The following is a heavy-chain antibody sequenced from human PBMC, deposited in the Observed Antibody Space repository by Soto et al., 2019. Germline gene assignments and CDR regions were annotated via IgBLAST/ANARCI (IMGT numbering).Heavy chain of an antibody. CDR2: IIPIFGTA. V-gene: IGHV1-69*01. Sequence: QVQLVQSGAEVKKPGSSVKVSCKASGGTFSSYAISWVRQAPGQGLEWMGGIIPIFGTANYAQKFQARVTITAEESTSTGYIELSSLRSEDTAVYYCARADRAMTSLVGFDPWGQGTLVTVSS. J-gene: IGHJ5*02. CDR1: GGTFSSYA. D-gene: IGHD2-21*02. CDR3: ARADRAMTSLVGFDP.